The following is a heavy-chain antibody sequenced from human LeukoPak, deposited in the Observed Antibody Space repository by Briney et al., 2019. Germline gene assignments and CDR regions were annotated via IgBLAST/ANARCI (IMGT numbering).Heavy chain of an antibody. CDR2: IYPGDSDT. D-gene: IGHD6-13*01. J-gene: IGHJ3*02. CDR1: GYSFTSHW. CDR3: ARHRSSSWSLHLRGAFDI. Sequence: HGESLKISCKGSGYSFTSHWIGWVRQMSGKGLEWMGIIYPGDSDTRYSPSFQGQVTISADKSISTAYLQWSSLKASDTAMYYCARHRSSSWSLHLRGAFDIWGQGTMVTVSS. V-gene: IGHV5-51*01.